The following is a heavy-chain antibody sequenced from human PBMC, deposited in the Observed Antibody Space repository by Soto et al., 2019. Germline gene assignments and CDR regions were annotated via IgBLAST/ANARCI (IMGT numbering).Heavy chain of an antibody. CDR2: ISDSGDNI. Sequence: GGSLRLSCAASGFTVSSYAMSWVRQAPGKGLEWVSIISDSGDNIYYADSVKGRFTISRDNSKNTLYLQMNSLRAEDTDVYYCAKGNSWSPALVLDIWGQGTMVTVSS. J-gene: IGHJ3*02. D-gene: IGHD1-7*01. V-gene: IGHV3-23*01. CDR1: GFTVSSYA. CDR3: AKGNSWSPALVLDI.